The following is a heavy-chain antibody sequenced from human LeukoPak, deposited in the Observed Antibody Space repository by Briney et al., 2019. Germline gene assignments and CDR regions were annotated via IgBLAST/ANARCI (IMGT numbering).Heavy chain of an antibody. Sequence: GGPLRLSCTASGFSFRTYAMHWVRQTPGKGPEWVAMIWSDGSGRHYADSVKGRFTISRDNSMHILYLQMSSLRVEDTAIYYCARDALTGTPSSAFNVWGQGTMVTVSS. J-gene: IGHJ3*01. CDR2: IWSDGSGR. CDR3: ARDALTGTPSSAFNV. V-gene: IGHV3-33*01. D-gene: IGHD6-6*01. CDR1: GFSFRTYA.